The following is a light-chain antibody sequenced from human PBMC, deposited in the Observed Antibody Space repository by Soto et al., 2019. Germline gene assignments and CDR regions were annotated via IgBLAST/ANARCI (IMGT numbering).Light chain of an antibody. CDR3: KSYAGSNTYV. J-gene: IGLJ1*01. V-gene: IGLV2-8*01. Sequence: QSALTQPPSASGSPGQSVTISCTGTSGDIGGYDYVSWYQQHPGKAPKLMIYEVTKRPLGVPDRFSGSKSGNTASLTVSGLQAADEADYFCKSYAGSNTYVFGSGTKLTVL. CDR2: EVT. CDR1: SGDIGGYDY.